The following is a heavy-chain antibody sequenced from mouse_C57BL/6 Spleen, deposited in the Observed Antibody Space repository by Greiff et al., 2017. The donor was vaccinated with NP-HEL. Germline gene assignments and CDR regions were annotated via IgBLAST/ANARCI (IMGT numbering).Heavy chain of an antibody. J-gene: IGHJ2*01. CDR3: ARWEWLRRGDY. D-gene: IGHD2-2*01. Sequence: QVQLQQSGPELVKPGASVKISCKASGYAFSSSWMNWVKQRPGKGLEWIGRIYPGDGDTNYNGKFKGKATLTADKSSSTAYMQLSSLTSEDSAVYFCARWEWLRRGDYWGQGTTLTVSS. V-gene: IGHV1-82*01. CDR2: IYPGDGDT. CDR1: GYAFSSSW.